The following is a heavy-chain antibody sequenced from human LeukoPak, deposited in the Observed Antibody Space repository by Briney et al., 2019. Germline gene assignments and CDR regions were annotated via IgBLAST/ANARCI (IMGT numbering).Heavy chain of an antibody. D-gene: IGHD2-15*01. J-gene: IGHJ4*02. CDR3: ARHVVVVVAANHRKVYYFDY. CDR2: IYYSGST. CDR1: GGSISSSSYY. Sequence: PSETLSLTCTVSGGSISSSSYYWGWIRQPPGKGLEWIGSIYYSGSTYYNPSLKSRVTISVDTSKNQFSLKLSSVTAADTAVYYCARHVVVVVAANHRKVYYFDYWGQGTLVTVSS. V-gene: IGHV4-39*01.